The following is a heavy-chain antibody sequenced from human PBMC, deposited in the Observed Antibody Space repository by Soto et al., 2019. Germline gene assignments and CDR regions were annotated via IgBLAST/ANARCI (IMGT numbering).Heavy chain of an antibody. V-gene: IGHV6-1*01. CDR3: GRDLNAAVDF. Sequence: PSQTLSLTCAVSGDSVSSNSAAWNWIRQSPSRGLEWLGRTFYRSKWYHEYAVSVKSRITINPDTSKNQFSLQLSSVTPEDTAMYYCGRDLNAAVDFWGQGTLVTVSS. CDR2: TFYRSKWYH. J-gene: IGHJ4*02. D-gene: IGHD2-15*01. CDR1: GDSVSSNSAA.